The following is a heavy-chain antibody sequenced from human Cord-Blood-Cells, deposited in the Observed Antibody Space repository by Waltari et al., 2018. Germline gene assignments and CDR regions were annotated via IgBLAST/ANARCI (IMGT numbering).Heavy chain of an antibody. CDR3: ARVVVGATYYFDY. CDR1: DYAFSRGYY. D-gene: IGHD1-26*01. Sequence: QVQLQESGPGLVKPSETLALTCAVSDYAFSRGYYWGWIRQPPGKGLEWIGSIYHSGSTYYNPSLKSRVTISVDTSKNQFSLKLSSVTAADTAVYYCARVVVGATYYFDYWGQGTLVTVSS. J-gene: IGHJ4*02. CDR2: IYHSGST. V-gene: IGHV4-38-2*01.